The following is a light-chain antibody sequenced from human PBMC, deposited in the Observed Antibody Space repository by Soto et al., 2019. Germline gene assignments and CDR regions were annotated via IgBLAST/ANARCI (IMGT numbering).Light chain of an antibody. CDR3: QQRSNWPPSIT. CDR1: QSVSSY. J-gene: IGKJ5*01. CDR2: DAS. V-gene: IGKV3-11*01. Sequence: EIVLTQSPATLFWSTGERATLSCRASQSVSSYLAWYQQKPGQAPRLLIYDASNRATGIPARFSGSGSGTDFTLTISSLEPEDFAVYYCQQRSNWPPSITFGQGTRLEIK.